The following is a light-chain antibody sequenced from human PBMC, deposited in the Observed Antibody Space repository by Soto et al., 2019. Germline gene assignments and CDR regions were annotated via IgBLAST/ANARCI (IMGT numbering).Light chain of an antibody. CDR1: QSVSSN. J-gene: IGKJ4*01. CDR3: QQYDEWPLT. Sequence: EVVMTQSPGTLSVSPGERATLSCRASQSVSSNLAWYQQKPGQAPRLLIYAASTRATGIPARFSGSGSGTEFTLTISRLQSEDFAVYYCQQYDEWPLTFGGGTEVEIK. V-gene: IGKV3D-15*01. CDR2: AAS.